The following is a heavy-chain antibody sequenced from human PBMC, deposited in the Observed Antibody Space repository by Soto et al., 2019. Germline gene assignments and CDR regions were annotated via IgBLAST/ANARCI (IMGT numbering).Heavy chain of an antibody. CDR2: IYWDDDN. V-gene: IGHV2-5*02. J-gene: IGHJ4*02. Sequence: QITLKESGPTLVKPTETLTLTCTFSGFSLTSTAVGVNWIRQPPGKALGWLALIYWDDDNHYNPSLKNRLTITRDTSINPVVLTMTSMDPVDTATYYCAHGSGWLSDYWGQGTLVTVSS. CDR3: AHGSGWLSDY. D-gene: IGHD6-19*01. CDR1: GFSLTSTAVG.